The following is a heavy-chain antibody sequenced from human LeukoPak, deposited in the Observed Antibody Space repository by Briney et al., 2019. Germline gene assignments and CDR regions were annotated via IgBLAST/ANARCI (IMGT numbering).Heavy chain of an antibody. CDR3: ARFSFIGYYYYGMDV. CDR2: IYYSGST. CDR1: GGSISRYY. V-gene: IGHV4-59*01. Sequence: PSETLSLTCTVSGGSISRYYWSWIRQPPGKGLEWIGYIYYSGSTNYNPSLKSRVTISVDTSKNQLSLKLSSVTAADTAVYYCARFSFIGYYYYGMDVWGQGTTVTVSS. D-gene: IGHD3-16*02. J-gene: IGHJ6*02.